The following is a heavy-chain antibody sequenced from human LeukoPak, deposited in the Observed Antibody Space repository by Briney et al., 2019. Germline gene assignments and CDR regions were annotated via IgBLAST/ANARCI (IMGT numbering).Heavy chain of an antibody. Sequence: SETLSLTCAVSGGSFSSNKWWSWVRQPPGKGLEWIGEINHSESTNYNPSLKSRVTISVDTSKNQFSLKLSSVTAADTAVYYCARGCRDGYSNYWYFDLWGRGTLVTVSS. CDR3: ARGCRDGYSNYWYFDL. CDR2: INHSEST. CDR1: GGSFSSNKW. D-gene: IGHD5-24*01. J-gene: IGHJ2*01. V-gene: IGHV4-4*02.